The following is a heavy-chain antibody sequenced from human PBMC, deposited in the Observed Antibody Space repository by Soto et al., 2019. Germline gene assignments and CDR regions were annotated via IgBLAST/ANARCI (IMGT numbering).Heavy chain of an antibody. CDR1: GFTLSSYG. D-gene: IGHD5-18*01. J-gene: IGHJ4*02. Sequence: QPGGSLRLSCAASGFTLSSYGMHWVRQAPGKGLERVAVISYDGSNKYYADSVKGRFTISRDNSKNTLYLQMNSLRAEDTAVYYCAKDLGGGYSYGSPFDYWGQGTLVTVSS. V-gene: IGHV3-30*18. CDR3: AKDLGGGYSYGSPFDY. CDR2: ISYDGSNK.